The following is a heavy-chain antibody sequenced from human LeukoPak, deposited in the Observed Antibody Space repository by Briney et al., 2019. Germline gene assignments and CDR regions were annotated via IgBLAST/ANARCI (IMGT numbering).Heavy chain of an antibody. Sequence: SETLSLTCAVSGGSISSSSSNCWTWVRQPPGKGLEWIGEIYHSGATNYNPSLKSRVTMLLDKSKNQFSLKLNSVTAADTAVYYCARNGGNSDFDYWGQGTLVTVS. CDR1: GGSISSSSSNC. CDR3: ARNGGNSDFDY. D-gene: IGHD4-23*01. V-gene: IGHV4-4*02. J-gene: IGHJ4*02. CDR2: IYHSGAT.